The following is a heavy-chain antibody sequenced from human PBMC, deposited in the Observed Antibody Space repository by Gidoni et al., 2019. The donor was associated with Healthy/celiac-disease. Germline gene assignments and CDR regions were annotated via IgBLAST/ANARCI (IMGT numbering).Heavy chain of an antibody. CDR1: GFTFSSNY. Sequence: EVQLVESGGGLVQPGGSLRLSCAASGFTFSSNYMSWVRQAPGKGLEGISVVDSGGSTYYADSVKGRFTISRDNSKNTLYLQINSLRAGETAVYYCARVYGSSWYGFDYWGQGTLVTVSS. V-gene: IGHV3-66*02. J-gene: IGHJ4*02. CDR3: ARVYGSSWYGFDY. D-gene: IGHD6-13*01. CDR2: VDSGGST.